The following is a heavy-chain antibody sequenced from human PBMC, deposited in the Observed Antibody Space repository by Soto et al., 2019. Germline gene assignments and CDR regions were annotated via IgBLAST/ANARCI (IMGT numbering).Heavy chain of an antibody. CDR3: AKGIIAAAEDYGMDV. D-gene: IGHD6-13*01. J-gene: IGHJ6*02. CDR2: ISGTGGSI. V-gene: IGHV3-23*01. CDR1: GFMFSKFA. Sequence: EVKLLESGGGLEQRGGSLRLSCAASGFMFSKFAMNWVRQAPGKGLEWVSVISGTGGSIYYADTVKGRFTISRDNSKNTLYLQMNSLRAEDTAVYHCAKGIIAAAEDYGMDVWGQGTTVTVSS.